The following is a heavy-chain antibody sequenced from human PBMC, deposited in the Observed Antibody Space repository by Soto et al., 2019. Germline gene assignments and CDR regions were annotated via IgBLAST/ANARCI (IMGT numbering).Heavy chain of an antibody. J-gene: IGHJ4*02. V-gene: IGHV3-21*01. CDR2: ITSSSRYI. CDR3: ARDQPYSGSGSSKY. Sequence: EVQLVESGGGLVKPGGSLRLSCAASGFTFSSYGMNWVRQAPGKGLEWVSSITSSSRYIYYAASVKGRFTISRDNAKTALYLQMSSLRAADTAVYYCARDQPYSGSGSSKYWGQGTLVTVSS. D-gene: IGHD3-10*01. CDR1: GFTFSSYG.